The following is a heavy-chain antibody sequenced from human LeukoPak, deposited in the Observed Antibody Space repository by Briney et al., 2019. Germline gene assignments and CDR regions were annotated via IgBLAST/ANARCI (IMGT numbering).Heavy chain of an antibody. J-gene: IGHJ4*02. CDR3: ARDLIVGATEFDY. Sequence: GESLRLSCAASGFTFTTYWMSWVRQAPGKGLEWVANIKQDGSEKYYVDSVKGRFTISRDNAKNSLYLQMNSLRAEDTAVYYCARDLIVGATEFDYWGQGTLVTVSS. CDR1: GFTFTTYW. CDR2: IKQDGSEK. V-gene: IGHV3-7*01. D-gene: IGHD1-26*01.